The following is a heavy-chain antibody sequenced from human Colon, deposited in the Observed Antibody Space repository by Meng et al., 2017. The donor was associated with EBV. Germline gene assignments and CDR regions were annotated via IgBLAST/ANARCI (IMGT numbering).Heavy chain of an antibody. Sequence: QVQLQQWGDGLGKPSETLSLTCGVYGGSLSGYYWSWIRQTPGKGLEWIGEINHSGTINYNPSLRSRVTISVDRSNNQFSLRLSSVTAADTAVYYCARGGGVIKGLVTWFDPWGQGTLVTVSS. J-gene: IGHJ5*02. CDR3: ARGGGVIKGLVTWFDP. CDR2: INHSGTI. CDR1: GGSLSGYY. D-gene: IGHD2-8*01. V-gene: IGHV4-34*01.